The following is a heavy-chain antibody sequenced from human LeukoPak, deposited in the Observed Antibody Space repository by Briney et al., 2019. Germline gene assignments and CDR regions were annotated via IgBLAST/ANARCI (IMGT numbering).Heavy chain of an antibody. CDR3: ARHAIYSGGYSYWFDP. CDR2: IYYSGYT. J-gene: IGHJ5*02. D-gene: IGHD1-26*01. Sequence: SETLSLTCTVSGGSISSYCWSWIRRPPGKGLEWIAYIYYSGYTNYNPSLKSRASISVDTSKNLCSLRLSSVTAADTAVYYCARHAIYSGGYSYWFDPWGLGTLVTVPS. CDR1: GGSISSYC. V-gene: IGHV4-59*08.